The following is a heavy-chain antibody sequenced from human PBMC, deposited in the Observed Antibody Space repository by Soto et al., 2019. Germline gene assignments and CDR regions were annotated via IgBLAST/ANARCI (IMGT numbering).Heavy chain of an antibody. CDR2: IYYSGST. D-gene: IGHD2-15*01. Sequence: SETLSLTCTVSGDSISSYYWSWIRQPPGKGLEWIGYIYYSGSTNYNPSLKSRVTISIDTSKNQFSLKLTSVTAADTAVYYCARGELYCSGGTCYSNRPFHYWGQGTLVTVS. CDR3: ARGELYCSGGTCYSNRPFHY. J-gene: IGHJ4*02. CDR1: GDSISSYY. V-gene: IGHV4-59*01.